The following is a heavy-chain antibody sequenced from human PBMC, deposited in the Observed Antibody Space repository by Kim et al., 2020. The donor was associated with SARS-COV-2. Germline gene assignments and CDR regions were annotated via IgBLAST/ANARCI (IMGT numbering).Heavy chain of an antibody. D-gene: IGHD3-16*01. J-gene: IGHJ4*01. CDR2: VWHDGTKQ. V-gene: IGHV3-33*01. CDR3: AREPRRDDYGWGPDY. Sequence: GGSLRLSCAAFGFTFSNYGMHWVRQAPGKGLEWVALVWHDGTKQYYTDSLKGRFTISRDNFKNALYLQMDSLRVEDTAVYYCAREPRRDDYGWGPDYWG. CDR1: GFTFSNYG.